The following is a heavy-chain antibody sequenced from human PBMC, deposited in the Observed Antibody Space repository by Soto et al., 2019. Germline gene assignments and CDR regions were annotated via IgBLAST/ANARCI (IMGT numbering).Heavy chain of an antibody. Sequence: SVKVSCKASGGTFSSYAISWVRQAPGQGLEWMGGIIPIFGTANYAQKFQGRVTITADESTSTAYMELSSLRSEDTAVYYCARVQEGYYDSSGYYVDYCGQGTLVTVSS. CDR3: ARVQEGYYDSSGYYVDY. D-gene: IGHD3-22*01. CDR1: GGTFSSYA. J-gene: IGHJ4*02. V-gene: IGHV1-69*13. CDR2: IIPIFGTA.